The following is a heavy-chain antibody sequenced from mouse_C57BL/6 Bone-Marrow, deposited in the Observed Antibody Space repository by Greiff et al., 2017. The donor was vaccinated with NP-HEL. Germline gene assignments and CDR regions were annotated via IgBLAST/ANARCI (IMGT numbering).Heavy chain of an antibody. V-gene: IGHV1-74*01. CDR1: GYTFTSYW. J-gene: IGHJ1*03. Sequence: VQLQQPGAELVKPGASVKVSCKASGYTFTSYWMHWVKQRPGQGLEWIGRIHPSDSDTNYNQKFKGKATLTVDKSSSTAYMQLSSLTSEDSAVCYCASITTVVARSFCCWYFDVWGTGTTVTVSS. CDR2: IHPSDSDT. CDR3: ASITTVVARSFCCWYFDV. D-gene: IGHD1-1*01.